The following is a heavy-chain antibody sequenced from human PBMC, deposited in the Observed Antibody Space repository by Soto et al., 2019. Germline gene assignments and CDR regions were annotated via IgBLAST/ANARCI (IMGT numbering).Heavy chain of an antibody. Sequence: QLQLQESGSGLVKPSQTLSLTCAVSGGSISSGGYSWSWIRQPPGKGLEWIGYIYHSGSTYYNPSLKSRVTISVDSSKTQFSLKLSSVTAADTAVYYCARISRYNYGLDYWGQGTLVTVSS. J-gene: IGHJ4*02. D-gene: IGHD5-18*01. CDR3: ARISRYNYGLDY. V-gene: IGHV4-30-2*01. CDR2: IYHSGST. CDR1: GGSISSGGYS.